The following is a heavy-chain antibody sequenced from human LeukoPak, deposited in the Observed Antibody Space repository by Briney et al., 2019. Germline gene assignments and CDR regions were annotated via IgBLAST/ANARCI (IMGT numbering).Heavy chain of an antibody. J-gene: IGHJ4*02. V-gene: IGHV4-59*08. D-gene: IGHD4-17*01. CDR2: IYHSGST. CDR1: GDSIGDYY. CDR3: ARGDGDYWSYYFDY. Sequence: PSETLSLTCTITGDSIGDYYWTWIRQPPGEGLEWIGYIYHSGSTKYNPSLKSRLTISVDTSKNQFSLKLTSVTAADTAVYYCARGDGDYWSYYFDYWGQGTLVTVSS.